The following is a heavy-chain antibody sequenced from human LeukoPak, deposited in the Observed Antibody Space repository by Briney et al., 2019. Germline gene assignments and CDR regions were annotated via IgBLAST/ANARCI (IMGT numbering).Heavy chain of an antibody. V-gene: IGHV4-39*07. D-gene: IGHD1-26*01. CDR1: GGSISSSSYY. J-gene: IGHJ4*02. CDR3: AREGGQAYFDY. CDR2: IYYSGST. Sequence: SETLSLTCTVSGGSISSSSYYWGWIRQPPGKGLEWIGSIYYSGSTYYNPSLKSRVTISVDTSKNQFSLKLSSVTAADTAVYYCAREGGQAYFDYWGQGTLVTVSS.